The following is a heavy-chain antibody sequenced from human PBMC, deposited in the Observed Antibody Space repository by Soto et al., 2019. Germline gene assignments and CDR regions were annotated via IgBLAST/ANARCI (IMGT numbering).Heavy chain of an antibody. CDR3: ARGNEYCSSTSCYIEVGMDV. D-gene: IGHD2-2*01. V-gene: IGHV1-69*01. CDR2: IIPLLGTA. Sequence: QVQLVQSGAEVKKPGYSVKVSCKASGGSFNKYALSWVRQAPGQGLEWMGGIIPLLGTANYAQKFQGRVTITADESTSTAYMELRSLRSEDTAVYYCARGNEYCSSTSCYIEVGMDVWGQGTTVTVSS. CDR1: GGSFNKYA. J-gene: IGHJ6*02.